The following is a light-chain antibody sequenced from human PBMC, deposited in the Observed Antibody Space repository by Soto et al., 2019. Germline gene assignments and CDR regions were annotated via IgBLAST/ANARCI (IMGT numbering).Light chain of an antibody. CDR3: RQDINYPGT. CDR1: QGIRND. V-gene: IGKV1-6*01. Sequence: AIQMTQSPSSLSASVGDRVTLSCRASQGIRNDLGWYQQKPGKPPKVLIYGASNLQSGVPPRFSGSGSGTDFTLAISSLQPKDSATHYSRQDINYPGTFGQGTRVEIK. J-gene: IGKJ1*01. CDR2: GAS.